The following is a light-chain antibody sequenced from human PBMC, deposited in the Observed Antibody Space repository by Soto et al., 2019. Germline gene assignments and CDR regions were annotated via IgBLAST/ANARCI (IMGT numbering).Light chain of an antibody. Sequence: QSALTQPPSASGSRGQSVTISCTGTSSDIGAYNYVSWYQQHPGKAPRVMISEVSKRPSGVPDRFSGSKSGNTASLTVSGLQAEDEADYYCASHAGSSWVFGEGTQLTVL. V-gene: IGLV2-8*01. CDR2: EVS. J-gene: IGLJ3*02. CDR1: SSDIGAYNY. CDR3: ASHAGSSWV.